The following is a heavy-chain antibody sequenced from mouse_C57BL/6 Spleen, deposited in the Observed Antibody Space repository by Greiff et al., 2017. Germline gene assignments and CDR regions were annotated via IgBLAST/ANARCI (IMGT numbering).Heavy chain of an antibody. CDR1: GFTFSDYG. CDR2: ISNLAYSI. D-gene: IGHD4-1*01. J-gene: IGHJ1*03. V-gene: IGHV5-15*01. Sequence: EVKLVESGGGLVQPGGSLKLSCAASGFTFSDYGMAWVRQAPRKGPEWVAFISNLAYSIYYADNVTGRFTISRENAKNTLYLEMSSLMSVDTDMYYGARLGERNWYFDVWGTGTTVTVSS. CDR3: ARLGERNWYFDV.